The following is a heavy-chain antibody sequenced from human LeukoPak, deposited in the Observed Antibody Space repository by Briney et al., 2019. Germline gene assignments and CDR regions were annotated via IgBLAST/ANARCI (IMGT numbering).Heavy chain of an antibody. Sequence: PSETLSLTCTVSGGSISSSSYYWGWIRQPPGKGLEWIGSIYYSGSTYYNPSLKRRVTISVDTSKNQFSLKLSSVTAADTAVYYCARVGSSREAFDIWGQGTMVTVSS. V-gene: IGHV4-39*07. CDR1: GGSISSSSYY. D-gene: IGHD1-26*01. CDR2: IYYSGST. J-gene: IGHJ3*02. CDR3: ARVGSSREAFDI.